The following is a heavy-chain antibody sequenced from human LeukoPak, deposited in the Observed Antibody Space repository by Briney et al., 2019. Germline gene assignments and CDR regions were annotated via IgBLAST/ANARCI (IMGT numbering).Heavy chain of an antibody. J-gene: IGHJ4*02. CDR1: GFTFSSYS. CDR2: ISSSSSTI. Sequence: GGSLRLSCAASGFTFSSYSMNWVRQAPGKGLEWVSYISSSSSTIYYADSVKGRFTISRDNAKNSLYLQMNSLRAEDTAIYYCAKSRSGSANWALRIFDNWGQGTLVSVSS. V-gene: IGHV3-48*04. D-gene: IGHD3-10*01. CDR3: AKSRSGSANWALRIFDN.